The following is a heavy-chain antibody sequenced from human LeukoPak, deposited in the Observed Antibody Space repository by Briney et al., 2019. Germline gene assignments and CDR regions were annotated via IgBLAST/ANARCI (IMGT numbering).Heavy chain of an antibody. V-gene: IGHV4-59*01. CDR2: IYYSGST. CDR1: GGSIRSYY. CDR3: ARTGSTVTMLYPFDH. D-gene: IGHD4-17*01. Sequence: SETLPLTCTVSGGSIRSYYWSWIRQPPGKGLEWIGYIYYSGSTNYNPSLKSRVSISVDTSKNQFSLKLSSVTAADTAVYYCARTGSTVTMLYPFDHWGQGTLVTVSS. J-gene: IGHJ4*02.